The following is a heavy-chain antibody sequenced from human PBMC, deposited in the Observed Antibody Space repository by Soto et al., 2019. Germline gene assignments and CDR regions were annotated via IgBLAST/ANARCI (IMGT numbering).Heavy chain of an antibody. D-gene: IGHD3-22*01. CDR3: ARDFYDSVGYTWFDS. CDR2: IHNSGTS. CDR1: GDTSTSYY. Sequence: PSETLALTCAVSGDTSTSYYWGWIRQAPGKGLEWIGHIHNSGTSNHNPSLNGRVTISIDMSKKQFSLKLTSLTSADTAVYYCARDFYDSVGYTWFDSWGQGTLVTVSS. J-gene: IGHJ5*01. V-gene: IGHV4-59*01.